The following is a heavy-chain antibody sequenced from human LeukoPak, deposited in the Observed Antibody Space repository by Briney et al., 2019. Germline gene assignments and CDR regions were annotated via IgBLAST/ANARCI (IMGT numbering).Heavy chain of an antibody. CDR3: ARGLRTYYYGSGSYYKGYYFDY. Sequence: SETLSLTCAVYGGSFSGYYWSWVRQPPGKGLEWVGEINHSGSTHYIPSLKHLLTISVATSKNQFSLKLSSVTAAATAVYYCARGLRTYYYGSGSYYKGYYFDYWGQGTLVTVSS. V-gene: IGHV4-34*01. D-gene: IGHD3-10*01. CDR2: INHSGST. J-gene: IGHJ4*02. CDR1: GGSFSGYY.